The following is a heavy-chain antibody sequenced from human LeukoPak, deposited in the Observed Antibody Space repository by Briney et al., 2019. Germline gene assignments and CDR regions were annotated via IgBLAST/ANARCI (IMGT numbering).Heavy chain of an antibody. CDR3: ARDRVPWQGLVVPAAIYHDAFDI. CDR1: GFTFSSYS. J-gene: IGHJ3*02. Sequence: KTGGSLRLSCAASGFTFSSYSMNWVRQAPGKRLEWVSSISSSSSYIYYADSVKGRFTISRDNAKNSLYLQMNSLRAEDTAVYYCARDRVPWQGLVVPAAIYHDAFDIWGQGTMVTVSS. D-gene: IGHD2-2*01. V-gene: IGHV3-21*01. CDR2: ISSSSSYI.